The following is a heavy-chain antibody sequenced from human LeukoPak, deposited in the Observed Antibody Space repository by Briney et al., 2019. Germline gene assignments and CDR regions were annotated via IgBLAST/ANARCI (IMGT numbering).Heavy chain of an antibody. CDR1: GGSISSYY. V-gene: IGHV4-59*01. D-gene: IGHD2-2*01. Sequence: PSETLCLTCTVSGGSISSYYWSWIRQPPGKGLEWTGYIYYSGSTNYNPSLKSRVTISVDTSKNQFSLKLSSVTAADTAVYYCARVTKTYYYYMDVWGKGTTVTVSS. CDR2: IYYSGST. J-gene: IGHJ6*03. CDR3: ARVTKTYYYYMDV.